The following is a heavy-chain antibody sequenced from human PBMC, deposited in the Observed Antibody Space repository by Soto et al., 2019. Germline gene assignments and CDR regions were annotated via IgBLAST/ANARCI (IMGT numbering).Heavy chain of an antibody. V-gene: IGHV3-23*01. CDR3: AKNKMEQWLVGGYFDY. CDR2: IINSGVST. J-gene: IGHJ4*02. CDR1: GFTFSSYA. Sequence: EVQLLESGGGLVQPGGSLRLSCAASGFTFSSYAMSWVGQAPGKGLEWVSAIINSGVSTYYADSVRGRFTISRDNSKNSLYLQMNSLRAEDTAIYYCAKNKMEQWLVGGYFDYWGQGTLVTVSS. D-gene: IGHD6-19*01.